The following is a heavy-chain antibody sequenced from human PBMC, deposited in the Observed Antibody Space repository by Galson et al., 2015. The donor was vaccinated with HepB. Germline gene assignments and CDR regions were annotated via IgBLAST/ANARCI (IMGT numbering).Heavy chain of an antibody. D-gene: IGHD3-10*01. V-gene: IGHV3-23*01. CDR1: GFTPSTYA. Sequence: SLRLSCAGSGFTPSTYAMSWVRQAPGKEPEWVADVSDSADKTYYADSVRGRFTISRDNSKNTSFLQMESLRAEDTARYYCVRVLGSGSQIGLNAFDVWGQGTMVTVSS. CDR2: VSDSADKT. J-gene: IGHJ3*01. CDR3: VRVLGSGSQIGLNAFDV.